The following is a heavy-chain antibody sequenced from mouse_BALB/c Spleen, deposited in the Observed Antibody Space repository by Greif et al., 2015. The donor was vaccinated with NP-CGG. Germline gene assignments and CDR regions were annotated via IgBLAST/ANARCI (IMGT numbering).Heavy chain of an antibody. V-gene: IGHV14-3*02. J-gene: IGHJ1*01. Sequence: EVKLQESGAELVKPGASVKLSCTASGFNIKDTYMHWVKQRPEQGLEWIGRIDPANGNTKYDPKFQGKATITADTSSNTACLQLSSLTSEDTAVYYCARGVRLPRYLDVWGAGTTVTVSP. CDR2: IDPANGNT. D-gene: IGHD1-2*01. CDR3: ARGVRLPRYLDV. CDR1: GFNIKDTY.